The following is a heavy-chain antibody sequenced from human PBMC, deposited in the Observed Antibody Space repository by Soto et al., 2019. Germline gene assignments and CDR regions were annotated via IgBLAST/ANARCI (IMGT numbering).Heavy chain of an antibody. CDR3: ARQHCGGDCYLYHYGMDV. CDR1: GYSFTSYW. V-gene: IGHV5-51*01. CDR2: IYPGDSDT. Sequence: PGESLKISCKGSGYSFTSYWIGWVRQMPGKGLEWMGIIYPGDSDTRYSPSFQGQVTISADKSISTAYLQWSSLTASDTAMYYCARQHCGGDCYLYHYGMDVWGQGTTVTVSS. J-gene: IGHJ6*02. D-gene: IGHD2-21*02.